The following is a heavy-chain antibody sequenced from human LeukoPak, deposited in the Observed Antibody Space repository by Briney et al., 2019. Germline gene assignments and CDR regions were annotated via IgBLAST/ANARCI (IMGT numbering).Heavy chain of an antibody. CDR2: IYTSGST. Sequence: SETLSLTCTVPGGSISSYYWSWIPQPAGKGLECIRRIYTSGSTNYNPALKSRVTMSVDTYKKQFSLKLRSVTAADTAVCYCASDVFSVPSPGPDIWYYYYMDGWGKGSTVTVSS. CDR1: GGSISSYY. J-gene: IGHJ6*03. CDR3: ASDVFSVPSPGPDIWYYYYMDG. V-gene: IGHV4-4*07. D-gene: IGHD2-15*01.